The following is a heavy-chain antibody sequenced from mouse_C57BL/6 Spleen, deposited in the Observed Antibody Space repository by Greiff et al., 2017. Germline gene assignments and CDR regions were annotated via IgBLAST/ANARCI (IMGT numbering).Heavy chain of an antibody. D-gene: IGHD2-3*01. Sequence: VKLMESGPGLVAPSQSLSITCTVSGFSLTSYAISWVRQPPGKGLEWLGVIWTGGGTNYNSAPKSRLSISKDNSKSQVFLKKNSLQTDDTARYYCARNNEGYPAWFAYWGQGTLVTVSA. CDR1: GFSLTSYA. CDR3: ARNNEGYPAWFAY. CDR2: IWTGGGT. J-gene: IGHJ3*01. V-gene: IGHV2-9-1*01.